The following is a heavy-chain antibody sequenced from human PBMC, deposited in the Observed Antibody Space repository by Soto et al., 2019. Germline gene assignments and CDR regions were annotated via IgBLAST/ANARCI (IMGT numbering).Heavy chain of an antibody. V-gene: IGHV1-18*01. CDR3: ARGGWGRFYGCYYYGMDV. D-gene: IGHD3-16*01. CDR1: GYTFSSYG. Sequence: ASVKVSCKASGYTFSSYGISWVRQAPGQGLEWMGWISAYNGNTNYAQKLQGRVTMTTDTSTSTAYMELRSLRSGDTAVYYCARGGWGRFYGCYYYGMDVWGQGSTVTVSS. CDR2: ISAYNGNT. J-gene: IGHJ6*02.